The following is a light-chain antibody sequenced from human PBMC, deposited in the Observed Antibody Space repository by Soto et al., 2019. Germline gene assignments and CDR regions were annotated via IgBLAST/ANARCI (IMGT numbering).Light chain of an antibody. CDR1: QGISSY. CDR3: QQLNSYPRGFT. CDR2: AAS. J-gene: IGKJ3*01. Sequence: DIQLTQSPSFLSASVGDRVTITCRASQGISSYLAWYQQKPGKAPKLLIYAASTLQSGVPSRFSGSGSGTEFTLTISSLQPEDFATYSCQQLNSYPRGFTFGPGTKVDIK. V-gene: IGKV1-9*01.